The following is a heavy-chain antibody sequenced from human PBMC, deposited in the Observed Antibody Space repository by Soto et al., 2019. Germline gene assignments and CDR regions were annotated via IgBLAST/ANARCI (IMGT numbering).Heavy chain of an antibody. CDR1: GFIFNSYA. V-gene: IGHV3-30*18. CDR3: VKDRAVAGVFDY. D-gene: IGHD6-19*01. CDR2: ISFDGSNE. J-gene: IGHJ4*02. Sequence: GSLRLSCAASGFIFNSYAMHWVRQAPGKGLEWVAVISFDGSNENFGDSVKGRFALTRDTSKNTLYLHMNDLRAEDTARYYCVKDRAVAGVFDYWGQGTLVTVSS.